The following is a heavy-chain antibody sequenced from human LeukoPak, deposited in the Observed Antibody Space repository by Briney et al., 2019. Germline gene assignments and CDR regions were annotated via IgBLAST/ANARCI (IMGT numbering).Heavy chain of an antibody. J-gene: IGHJ4*02. CDR1: GYTLTELS. Sequence: ASVKVSCKASGYTLTELSMHWVRQAHGKGLEWMGGFDPEDGETIYAQKFQGRVTMTEDTSTDTAYMELSSLRSEDTAVYYCATPRDSGSYRDYWGQGTLVTVSS. V-gene: IGHV1-24*01. D-gene: IGHD1-26*01. CDR2: FDPEDGET. CDR3: ATPRDSGSYRDY.